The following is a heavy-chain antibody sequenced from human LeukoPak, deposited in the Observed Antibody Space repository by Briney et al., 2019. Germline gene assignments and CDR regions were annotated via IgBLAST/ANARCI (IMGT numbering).Heavy chain of an antibody. D-gene: IGHD2-8*01. CDR1: GGSFSGYY. Sequence: SETLSLTCAVYGGSFSGYYWSWIRQPPGKGLEWIGEINHSGSTNYNPSPRSRVTISVDTSKNQFSLKLSSVTAADTAVYYCARWGYGPSMVYAIRKAFDYWGQRTLVTVSS. V-gene: IGHV4-34*01. CDR3: ARWGYGPSMVYAIRKAFDY. CDR2: INHSGST. J-gene: IGHJ4*02.